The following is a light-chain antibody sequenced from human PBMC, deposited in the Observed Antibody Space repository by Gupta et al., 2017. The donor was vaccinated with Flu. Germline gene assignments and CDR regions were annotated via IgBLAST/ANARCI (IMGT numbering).Light chain of an antibody. CDR3: SSYTSSSTLVV. CDR2: EVS. J-gene: IGLJ3*02. V-gene: IGLV2-14*01. CDR1: SSDVGGYNL. Sequence: QSALTQPASVSGSPGQSITISCTGTSSDVGGYNLVSWYQQPPGRAPKLMIFEVSNRPSGVSNRFSGSKSGNTASLTISGLQAEDEADYYCSSYTSSSTLVVFGGGTKLTVL.